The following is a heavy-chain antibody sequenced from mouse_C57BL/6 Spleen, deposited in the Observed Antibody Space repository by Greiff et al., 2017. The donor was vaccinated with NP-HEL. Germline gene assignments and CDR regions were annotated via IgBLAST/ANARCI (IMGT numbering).Heavy chain of an antibody. D-gene: IGHD2-4*01. CDR2: IYPGSGNT. Sequence: QVQLQQSGAELVRPGASVKLSCKASGYTFTDYYINWVKQRPGQGLEWIARIYPGSGNTYYNEKFKGKATLTAEQSSSTAYMQLSSLTSEDSAVYFCARGVDDYGSMDYWGQGTSVTVSS. J-gene: IGHJ4*01. V-gene: IGHV1-76*01. CDR3: ARGVDDYGSMDY. CDR1: GYTFTDYY.